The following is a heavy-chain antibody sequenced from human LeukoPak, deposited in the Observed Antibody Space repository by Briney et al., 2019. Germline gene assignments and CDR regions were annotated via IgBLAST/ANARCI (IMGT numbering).Heavy chain of an antibody. Sequence: PSETLSLTCTVSGGSISSGSYYWSWIRQPAGKGLEWIGRIYTSGSTNYNPSLKSRVTISVDTSKNQFSLKLSSVTAADTAMYYCARDYYGSGSSVFDPWGQGTLVTVSS. D-gene: IGHD3-10*01. V-gene: IGHV4-61*02. CDR2: IYTSGST. J-gene: IGHJ5*02. CDR3: ARDYYGSGSSVFDP. CDR1: GGSISSGSYY.